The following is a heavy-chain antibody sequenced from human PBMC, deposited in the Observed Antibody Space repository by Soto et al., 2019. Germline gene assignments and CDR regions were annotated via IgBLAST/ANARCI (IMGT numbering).Heavy chain of an antibody. Sequence: SETLSLTCAVYGGSFSGYYWSWLRQPPGKGLEWIGSIYYSGSTYNNPSLRSRVSMSIDTSKDQFSLKLKSVTAADTALYFCARQRTSVVTQAYFDVWGPGSLVTVSS. CDR1: GGSFSGYY. CDR2: IYYSGST. J-gene: IGHJ4*02. CDR3: ARQRTSVVTQAYFDV. V-gene: IGHV4-34*01. D-gene: IGHD2-21*02.